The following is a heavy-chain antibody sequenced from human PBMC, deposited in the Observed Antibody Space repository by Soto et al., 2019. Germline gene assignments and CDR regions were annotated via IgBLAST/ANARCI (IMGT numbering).Heavy chain of an antibody. CDR1: GFTFSNFW. V-gene: IGHV3-74*01. J-gene: IGHJ4*02. CDR3: TRGFSGTY. Sequence: EVQLVESGGGLVQPGGPLRLSCAASGFTFSNFWMHWVRQAPGKGLVWVSRVNSDGSSTTYADSVRGRFTISRDNAKNTLYLQMNSLRAEDTAVYYCTRGFSGTYWGQGTLVTVSS. CDR2: VNSDGSST. D-gene: IGHD1-1*01.